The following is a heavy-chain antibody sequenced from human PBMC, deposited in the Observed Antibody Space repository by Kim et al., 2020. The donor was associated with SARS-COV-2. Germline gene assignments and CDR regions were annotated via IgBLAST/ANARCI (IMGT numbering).Heavy chain of an antibody. D-gene: IGHD1-26*01. Sequence: SETLSLTCTVSGDSISTYYWSWIRQPPEKGLEWLGYIYYSGSTNYSPSLKSRVTISVDTSKNQFSLKLSSVTAADTAVYYCARGQWELQFRGSFWFDPWG. CDR2: IYYSGST. CDR1: GDSISTYY. J-gene: IGHJ5*02. CDR3: ARGQWELQFRGSFWFDP. V-gene: IGHV4-59*13.